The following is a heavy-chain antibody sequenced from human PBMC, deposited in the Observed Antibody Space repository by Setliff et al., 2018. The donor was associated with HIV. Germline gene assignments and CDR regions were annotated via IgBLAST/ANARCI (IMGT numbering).Heavy chain of an antibody. D-gene: IGHD3-16*01. CDR2: ILRDGSSK. CDR1: GFTFNSHT. Sequence: GGSLRLSCAASGFTFNSHTMHWVRQAPGKGLEWVASILRDGSSKYYADSVMGRFTISRDNAENSLYLQINSLRVEDTALYYCAGAHFFWDRNLPQRYYYYMDVWGKGTTVTVSS. J-gene: IGHJ6*03. V-gene: IGHV3-30*14. CDR3: AGAHFFWDRNLPQRYYYYMDV.